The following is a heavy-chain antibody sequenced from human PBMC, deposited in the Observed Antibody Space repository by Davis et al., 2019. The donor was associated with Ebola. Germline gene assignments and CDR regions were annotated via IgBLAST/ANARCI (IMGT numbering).Heavy chain of an antibody. Sequence: SGPTLVTPTQTLTLTCTFSVFSLSTSGMCVSWIRQPPGKALEWLSRIDWDDDKYYSTSLKTRLTISKDTSKNQVVLTMTNMDPVDTATYYCARMGFGGWGFDPWGQGTLVTVSS. J-gene: IGHJ5*02. D-gene: IGHD3-16*01. CDR3: ARMGFGGWGFDP. CDR1: VFSLSTSGMC. CDR2: IDWDDDK. V-gene: IGHV2-70*11.